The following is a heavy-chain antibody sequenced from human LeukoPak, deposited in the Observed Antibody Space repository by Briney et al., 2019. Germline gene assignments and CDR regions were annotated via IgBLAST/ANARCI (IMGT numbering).Heavy chain of an antibody. CDR2: INPNSGGT. CDR3: ARDRITMVRGATKGMDV. CDR1: GYTFTGYY. Sequence: GASVKVSCKASGYTFTGYYTHWVRQAPGQGLEWMGWINPNSGGTNYAQKFQGRVTMTRDTSISTAYMELSRLRSDDTAVYYCARDRITMVRGATKGMDVWGQGTTVTVSS. J-gene: IGHJ6*02. D-gene: IGHD3-10*01. V-gene: IGHV1-2*02.